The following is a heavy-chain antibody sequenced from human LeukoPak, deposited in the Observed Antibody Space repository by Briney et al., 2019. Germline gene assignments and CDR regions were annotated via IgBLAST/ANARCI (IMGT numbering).Heavy chain of an antibody. Sequence: GGSLRLSCAASGFIFSTYALQWVRQAPGEGLEWLAVISYDGSNKYYADSVKGRFTISRDNSKNRLYLQKNSLRADDTAVYYCARDLLAGTGGDYWGQGTLVTVSS. CDR1: GFIFSTYA. CDR2: ISYDGSNK. J-gene: IGHJ4*02. D-gene: IGHD6-19*01. V-gene: IGHV3-30*04. CDR3: ARDLLAGTGGDY.